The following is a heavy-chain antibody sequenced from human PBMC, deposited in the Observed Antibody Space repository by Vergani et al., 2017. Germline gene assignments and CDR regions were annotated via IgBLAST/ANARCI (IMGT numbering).Heavy chain of an antibody. V-gene: IGHV4-61*02. D-gene: IGHD3-10*01. CDR1: GGSFSSDNVY. CDR3: ARAQYYNWFDP. CDR2: IYTSGST. Sequence: QVQLQESGPGLVTPSQTLSLTCPVSGGSFSSDNVYWTWIRQPAGKGLEWDGRIYTSGSTEYNPSSKSQVTISIDTSKNQVALNLTSVTAADTAVYYCARAQYYNWFDPWGQGRMVTVSS. J-gene: IGHJ5*02.